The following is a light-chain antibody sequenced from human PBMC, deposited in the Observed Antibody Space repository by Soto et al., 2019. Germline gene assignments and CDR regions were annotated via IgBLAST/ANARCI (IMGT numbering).Light chain of an antibody. CDR2: GAS. CDR3: QQYNDRPRT. Sequence: ELVMTQSPDTLSVSPGERATLSCRASQFVSTNLAWYQQRPGQAPRLLIYGASTRAIGVPVRFSGSGSGTEFTLTITSLQSEDFAVYYCQQYNDRPRTFGQGTKVDIK. J-gene: IGKJ1*01. CDR1: QFVSTN. V-gene: IGKV3-15*01.